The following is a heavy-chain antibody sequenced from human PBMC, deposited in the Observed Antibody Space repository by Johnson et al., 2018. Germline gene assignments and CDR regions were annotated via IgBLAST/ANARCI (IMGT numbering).Heavy chain of an antibody. CDR1: DFTFSSYA. D-gene: IGHD3-9*01. V-gene: IGHV3-23*04. Sequence: EVQLVESGGGLVQXGGSLRLXCAASDFTFSSYAMSWVRQAPGKGLEWVSGISGSGGNTSYADSVKGRVTISRDNSKKTLYLQMNSLRAEDTAVYYWAKAQNNYDFLTGYHIDYYYYDMDVWGQGTTVTVSS. CDR3: AKAQNNYDFLTGYHIDYYYYDMDV. CDR2: ISGSGGNT. J-gene: IGHJ6*02.